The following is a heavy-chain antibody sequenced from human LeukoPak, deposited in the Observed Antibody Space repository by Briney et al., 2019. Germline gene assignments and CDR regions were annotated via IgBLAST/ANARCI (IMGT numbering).Heavy chain of an antibody. D-gene: IGHD2-15*01. CDR3: ARDGAPGWPPTY. CDR2: IDNGDGT. V-gene: IGHV3-53*01. Sequence: SLRLSCAASGFTVGTNYMSWVRQAPGRGLEWVALIDNGDGTYYAEAVKGRFTISRDSSKNTIYLQLNSLRVEYTALYYCARDGAPGWPPTYWGQGTLDSVS. CDR1: GFTVGTNY. J-gene: IGHJ4*02.